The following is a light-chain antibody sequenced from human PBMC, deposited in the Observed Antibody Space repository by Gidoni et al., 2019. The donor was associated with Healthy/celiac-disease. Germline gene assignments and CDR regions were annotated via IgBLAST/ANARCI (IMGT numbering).Light chain of an antibody. CDR3: SSYAGSNNLWV. J-gene: IGLJ3*02. CDR1: SSDVGGSNY. V-gene: IGLV2-8*01. CDR2: EVS. Sequence: QSALTQPPSASGSPGQSVTISCTGTSSDVGGSNYVSWYQQHPGKAPQLMIYEVSKRPSGVPDRFSCSKSGNTASLTVSGLQAEDEADYYCSSYAGSNNLWVFGGGTKLTVL.